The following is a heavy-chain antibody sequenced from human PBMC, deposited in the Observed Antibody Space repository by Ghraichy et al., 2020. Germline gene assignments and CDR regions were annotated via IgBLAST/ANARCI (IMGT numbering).Heavy chain of an antibody. Sequence: GGSLRLSCEASGFSFSSYWLHWVRQAPGKGLVWVSRISSDGSGTNYADSVKDRFTISRDNAKNTLFLQMNSLRAEDTAIYHCARGRGSGTTFSAYYYYGLDAWGQGTTVTVSS. CDR1: GFSFSSYW. CDR2: ISSDGSGT. CDR3: ARGRGSGTTFSAYYYYGLDA. V-gene: IGHV3-74*01. D-gene: IGHD2/OR15-2a*01. J-gene: IGHJ6*02.